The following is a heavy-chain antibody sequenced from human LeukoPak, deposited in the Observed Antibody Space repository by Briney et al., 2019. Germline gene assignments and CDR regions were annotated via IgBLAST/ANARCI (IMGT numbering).Heavy chain of an antibody. CDR2: ISWNSGSI. CDR3: AKDIYYDSSGYDY. J-gene: IGHJ4*02. D-gene: IGHD3-22*01. Sequence: AGGSLRLSCAASGFTFDDYAMPWVRQAPGKGLEWVSGISWNSGSIVYADSVKGRFTISRDNAKNSLYLQMNSLRAEDTALYYCAKDIYYDSSGYDYWGQGTLVTVSS. V-gene: IGHV3-9*01. CDR1: GFTFDDYA.